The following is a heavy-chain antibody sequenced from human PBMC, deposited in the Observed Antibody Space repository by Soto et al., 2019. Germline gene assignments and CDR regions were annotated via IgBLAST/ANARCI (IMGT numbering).Heavy chain of an antibody. Sequence: SETLSLTCSVSGGSISGDYYWSWIRQSPEKGLEWIGYIYYSGSSYSNPALQSRLSMSLDTSKNQFSLKLRSVTAADTAVYYCARGGAGWPGYFYSWGQGALVT. V-gene: IGHV4-30-4*08. CDR1: GGSISGDYY. D-gene: IGHD2-15*01. CDR2: IYYSGSS. J-gene: IGHJ4*02. CDR3: ARGGAGWPGYFYS.